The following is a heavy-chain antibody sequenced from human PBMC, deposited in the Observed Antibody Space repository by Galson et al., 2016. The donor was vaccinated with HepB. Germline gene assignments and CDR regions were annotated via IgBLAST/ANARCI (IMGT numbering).Heavy chain of an antibody. CDR2: IIPIFGIA. V-gene: IGHV1-69*13. Sequence: SVKVSCKASGGTFSSYAISWVRQAPGQGLEWMGSIIPIFGIADYAQKFQGRVTITADESTSTAYMELSSLRSEDTAVYYCARDFDTVKWFHWGQGTLVTVSS. J-gene: IGHJ4*02. CDR1: GGTFSSYA. CDR3: ARDFDTVKWFH. D-gene: IGHD4-17*01.